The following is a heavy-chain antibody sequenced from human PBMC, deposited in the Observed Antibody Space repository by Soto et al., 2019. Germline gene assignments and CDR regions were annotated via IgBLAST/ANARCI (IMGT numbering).Heavy chain of an antibody. V-gene: IGHV3-7*01. Sequence: GGSLSLSCAASGFTFSSYSMNWVRQAPGKGLEWVANIKRDGSETNYADSVKGRFTISRDNAKNSLYLQMNSLRVDDTAVYYCVGDGNNWNDFDYWGQGTLVTVSS. D-gene: IGHD1-20*01. CDR3: VGDGNNWNDFDY. J-gene: IGHJ4*02. CDR2: IKRDGSET. CDR1: GFTFSSYS.